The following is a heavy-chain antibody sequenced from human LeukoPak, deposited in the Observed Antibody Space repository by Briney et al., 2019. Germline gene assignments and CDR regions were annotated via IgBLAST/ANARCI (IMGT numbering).Heavy chain of an antibody. CDR3: ATSSSQKGAFDI. Sequence: SQTLSLTCAISGDSVSSNSAAWNWIRQSPSRGLEWLGRTYYRSKWYNDSAVSVRSRITINPDTSKNQFSLQLNSVTPEDTAVYYCATSSSQKGAFDIWGQGTMVTVSS. CDR1: GDSVSSNSAA. CDR2: TYYRSKWYN. J-gene: IGHJ3*02. D-gene: IGHD6-13*01. V-gene: IGHV6-1*01.